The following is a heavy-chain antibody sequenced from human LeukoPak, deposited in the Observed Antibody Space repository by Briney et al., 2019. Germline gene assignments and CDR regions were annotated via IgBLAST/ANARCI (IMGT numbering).Heavy chain of an antibody. V-gene: IGHV2-5*02. CDR2: IYWDDDK. Sequence: SGPTLVKPTQTLTLTCTFSGFSLSTSGVGVGWIRQPPGKALEWPALIYWDDDKRYSPSLKSRLTITKDTSKNQVVLTMTNMDPVDTATYYCAHRGYWNPAFDIWGQGTMVTVSS. CDR1: GFSLSTSGVG. J-gene: IGHJ3*02. D-gene: IGHD1-1*01. CDR3: AHRGYWNPAFDI.